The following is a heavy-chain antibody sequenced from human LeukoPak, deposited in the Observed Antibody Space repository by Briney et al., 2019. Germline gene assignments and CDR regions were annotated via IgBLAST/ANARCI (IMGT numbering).Heavy chain of an antibody. V-gene: IGHV3-48*02. J-gene: IGHJ4*02. Sequence: GGSLRLSCAVSGFTSSGDWMHWVRQAPGKGLEWVSNIRSSSGTIYYADSVKGRFTISRDNAKNSLYLQMNSLRDEDTAVYYCARGAYCGGDCFFFDYWGQGTLVTVSS. D-gene: IGHD2-21*02. CDR3: ARGAYCGGDCFFFDY. CDR1: GFTSSGDW. CDR2: IRSSSGTI.